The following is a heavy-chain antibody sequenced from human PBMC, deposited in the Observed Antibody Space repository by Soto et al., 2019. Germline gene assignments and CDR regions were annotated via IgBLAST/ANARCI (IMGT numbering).Heavy chain of an antibody. Sequence: SETLSLTCTASGGSISSYYWSWIRKPPGKGLEWIGYIYYSGSTNYNPSLKSRVTISVDTSKNQFPLKLSSVTAADTAVYYCARDSYYYGSGSPWGMDVWGQGTTVTVSS. CDR3: ARDSYYYGSGSPWGMDV. J-gene: IGHJ6*02. V-gene: IGHV4-59*01. D-gene: IGHD3-10*01. CDR2: IYYSGST. CDR1: GGSISSYY.